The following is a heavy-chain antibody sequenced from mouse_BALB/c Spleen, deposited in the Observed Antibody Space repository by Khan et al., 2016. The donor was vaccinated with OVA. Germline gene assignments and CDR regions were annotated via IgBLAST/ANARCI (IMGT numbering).Heavy chain of an antibody. CDR2: ISYSGST. J-gene: IGHJ4*01. D-gene: IGHD2-3*01. Sequence: EVQLQESGPGLVKPSQSLSLTCTVTGYSITSDYAWNWIRQFPGNTLEWMGYISYSGSTNYNPSLKSRISITRDTSKNQFILQLNSVTTEDTATXDCARDGSRYNYAMDYWGQGTSVTVSS. CDR3: ARDGSRYNYAMDY. CDR1: GYSITSDYA. V-gene: IGHV3-2*02.